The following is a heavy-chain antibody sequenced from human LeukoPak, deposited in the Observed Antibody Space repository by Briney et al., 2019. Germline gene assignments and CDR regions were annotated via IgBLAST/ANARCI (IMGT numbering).Heavy chain of an antibody. V-gene: IGHV3-23*01. CDR3: AKLRRHSSGWYYGVDV. J-gene: IGHJ6*02. CDR1: GLTFSSYA. Sequence: GGSLRLSCAASGLTFSSYAMSWVRQAPGKGLEWVSAISGSGGSTYYADSVKGRFTISRDNSKNTLYLQMNSLRAEDTAVYYCAKLRRHSSGWYYGVDVWGQGTTVTVSS. CDR2: ISGSGGST. D-gene: IGHD6-19*01.